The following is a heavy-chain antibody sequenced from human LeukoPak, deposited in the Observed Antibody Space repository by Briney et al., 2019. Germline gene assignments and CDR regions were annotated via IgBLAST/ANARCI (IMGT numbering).Heavy chain of an antibody. CDR1: GFTFSSYW. Sequence: GGSLRLSCAASGFTFSSYWMSWVRQAPGKGLEWVANVKQDGSEKYYVDSVKGRFTISRDNAKNTLYLQMNSLRAEDTAVYYCARALDQYYYDSSGYYTYWGQGTLVTVSS. CDR2: VKQDGSEK. J-gene: IGHJ4*02. D-gene: IGHD3-22*01. CDR3: ARALDQYYYDSSGYYTY. V-gene: IGHV3-7*01.